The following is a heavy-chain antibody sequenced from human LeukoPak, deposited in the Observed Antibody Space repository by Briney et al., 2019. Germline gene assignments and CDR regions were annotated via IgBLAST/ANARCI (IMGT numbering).Heavy chain of an antibody. V-gene: IGHV3-23*01. CDR2: ISGSGGST. D-gene: IGHD3-22*01. CDR1: GFTFSSYA. Sequence: QSGGSLRLSCAASGFTFSSYAMSWVRQAPGKGLEWVSAISGSGGSTYYADSVKGRFTISRDNSKNTLYLQMNSLRAEDTAVYYCAKEALSYYYTSPSEPYYFDYWGQGTLVTVSS. J-gene: IGHJ4*02. CDR3: AKEALSYYYTSPSEPYYFDY.